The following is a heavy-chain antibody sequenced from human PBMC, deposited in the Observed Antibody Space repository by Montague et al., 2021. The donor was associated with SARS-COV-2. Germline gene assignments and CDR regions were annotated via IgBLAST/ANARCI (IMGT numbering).Heavy chain of an antibody. J-gene: IGHJ4*02. D-gene: IGHD2/OR15-2a*01. CDR2: VTTSGTT. Sequence: SETLSLTCAVSGASITGFSWSWVRQPAGKGLEWIGRVTTSGTTNYSPSLKSRVTLSVDTPKNQFSLNLNSLTAADTAVYYCARTPSHPFSLDYWGQGTLVTVSS. CDR3: ARTPSHPFSLDY. V-gene: IGHV4-4*07. CDR1: GASITGFS.